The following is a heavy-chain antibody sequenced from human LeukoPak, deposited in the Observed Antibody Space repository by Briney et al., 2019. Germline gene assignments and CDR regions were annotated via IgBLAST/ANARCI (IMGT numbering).Heavy chain of an antibody. V-gene: IGHV4-59*04. CDR1: GGSTSSYY. CDR3: ARTLSARDWFDP. CDR2: IYYNGDT. Sequence: SETLSLTCTISGGSTSSYYWSWIRQPPGKGLEWIGNIYYNGDTYYNPSLESRVTLSMDTSKNRFSLRLSSVTAADTAVYYCARTLSARDWFDPWGQGTLVTVSS. J-gene: IGHJ5*02. D-gene: IGHD3-3*02.